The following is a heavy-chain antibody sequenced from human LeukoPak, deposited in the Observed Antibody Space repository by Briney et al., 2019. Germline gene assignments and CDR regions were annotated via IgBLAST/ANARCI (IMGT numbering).Heavy chain of an antibody. J-gene: IGHJ4*02. V-gene: IGHV3-7*01. CDR3: ARSGYS. D-gene: IGHD3-22*01. Sequence: GGSLRLSCAASGFTFSNAWMSWVRQAPGKGLEWVANIKEDGSRKEYVDSVKGRFTISRDNAKNSLYLQMDSLRAEDTAVYYCARSGYSWGQGTLVTVSS. CDR1: GFTFSNAW. CDR2: IKEDGSRK.